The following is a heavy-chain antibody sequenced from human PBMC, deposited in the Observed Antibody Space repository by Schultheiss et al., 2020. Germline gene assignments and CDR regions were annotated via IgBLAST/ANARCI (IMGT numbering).Heavy chain of an antibody. Sequence: SETLSLTCAVYGGSFSGYYWSWIRQPPGKGLEWIGEINHSGSTNYNPSLKSRVTISVDTSKNQFSLKLSSVTAADTAVYYCARVAVLRYFDWLPSYFDYWGQGTLVTVSS. V-gene: IGHV4-34*01. CDR3: ARVAVLRYFDWLPSYFDY. CDR2: INHSGST. J-gene: IGHJ4*02. D-gene: IGHD3-9*01. CDR1: GGSFSGYY.